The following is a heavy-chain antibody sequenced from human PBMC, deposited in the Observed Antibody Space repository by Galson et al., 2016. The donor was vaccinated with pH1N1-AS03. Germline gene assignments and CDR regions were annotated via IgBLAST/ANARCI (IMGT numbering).Heavy chain of an antibody. J-gene: IGHJ6*02. CDR1: GFTFSSFG. Sequence: SLRLSCAASGFTFSSFGLHWVRQAPGKGLDWVAHISPDGSKIYYADSMRGRFTISRDNFKSTLYLQLNSLRGEDTAVYYCTKDLPTRYGMDVWGQGTTVTVSS. CDR2: ISPDGSKI. CDR3: TKDLPTRYGMDV. V-gene: IGHV3-30*18.